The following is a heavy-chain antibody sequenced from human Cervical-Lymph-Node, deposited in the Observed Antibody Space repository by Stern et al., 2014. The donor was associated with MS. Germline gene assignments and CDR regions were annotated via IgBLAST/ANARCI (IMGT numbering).Heavy chain of an antibody. J-gene: IGHJ4*02. D-gene: IGHD1-26*01. CDR3: ARDLSEDYFDY. Sequence: VQLEESGGGFVKLGGSLRLSCAASGFTFSDYYMSWIRQAPRKVMAWVSYISSSGSTIYYADSVKGRFTISRDNAKNSLYLQMNSLRAEDTAVYYCARDLSEDYFDYWGQGTLVTVSS. CDR1: GFTFSDYY. CDR2: ISSSGSTI. V-gene: IGHV3-11*01.